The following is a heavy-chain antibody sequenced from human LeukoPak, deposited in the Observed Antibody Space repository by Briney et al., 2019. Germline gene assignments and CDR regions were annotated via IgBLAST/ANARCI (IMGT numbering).Heavy chain of an antibody. Sequence: GGSLRLSCTVSGFTVSSNSMSWVRQAPGKGLEWVSFIYSDNTHYSDSVKGRFAISTDNSKNTLYLQMNSLSAEDTAVYYCARRAGAYSHPYDYWGQGTLVTVSS. D-gene: IGHD4/OR15-4a*01. V-gene: IGHV3-53*01. CDR1: GFTVSSNS. J-gene: IGHJ4*02. CDR3: ARRAGAYSHPYDY. CDR2: IYSDNT.